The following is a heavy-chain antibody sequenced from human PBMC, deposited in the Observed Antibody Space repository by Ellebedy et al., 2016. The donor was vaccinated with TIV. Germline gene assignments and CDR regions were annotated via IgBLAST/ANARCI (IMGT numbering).Heavy chain of an antibody. CDR1: GFRFSNYA. Sequence: GESLKISXAGSGFRFSNYAMSWVRQAPGKGLEWVADIGPGGVTGNYADSVKGRLTISRDNSKNTLYLHMTSLRAEDTALYYCAKDPRYFDWYPEIFDLWGQGTMVTVSA. V-gene: IGHV3-23*01. CDR3: AKDPRYFDWYPEIFDL. J-gene: IGHJ3*01. CDR2: IGPGGVTG. D-gene: IGHD3-9*01.